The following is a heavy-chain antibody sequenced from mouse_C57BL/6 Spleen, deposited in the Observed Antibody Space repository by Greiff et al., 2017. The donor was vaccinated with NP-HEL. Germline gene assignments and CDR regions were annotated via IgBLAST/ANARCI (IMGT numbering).Heavy chain of an antibody. CDR3: TRKGLYY. V-gene: IGHV1-15*01. Sequence: VQLQQSGAELVRPGASVTLSCKASGYTFTDYEMHWVKQTPVHGLEWIGAIAPETGGTAYNQKFKGKAILTADKSSSTAYMELRSLTSEDSAVYYCTRKGLYYWGQGTTLTVSS. D-gene: IGHD3-3*01. CDR1: GYTFTDYE. CDR2: IAPETGGT. J-gene: IGHJ2*01.